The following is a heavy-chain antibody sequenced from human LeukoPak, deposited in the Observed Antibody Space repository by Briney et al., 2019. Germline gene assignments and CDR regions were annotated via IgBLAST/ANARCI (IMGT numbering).Heavy chain of an antibody. CDR2: ISTSGSTI. J-gene: IGHJ4*02. V-gene: IGHV3-48*04. CDR1: GFTFSSYS. CDR3: ATSRGSWPDYFDY. Sequence: GGSLRLSCAASGFTFSSYSMNWVRQAPGKGLDWVSYISTSGSTIYYADSVKGRFTISRDNAKNSLYLQMNSLRAEDTAVYYCATSRGSWPDYFDYWGQGTLVTVSS. D-gene: IGHD6-13*01.